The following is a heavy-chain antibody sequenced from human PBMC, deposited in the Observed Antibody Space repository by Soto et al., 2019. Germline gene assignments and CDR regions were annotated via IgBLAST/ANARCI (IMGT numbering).Heavy chain of an antibody. J-gene: IGHJ6*02. D-gene: IGHD3-10*01. CDR2: IRGFSPYT. V-gene: IGHV3-21*01. CDR1: GFTFRTYT. CDR3: ARDRGYDAHDYYYNAMDV. Sequence: EVQLVESGGGLVKPGGSLRLSCISSGFTFRTYTMNWVRQAPGKGLEWVSGIRGFSPYTFYAESVKGRFTISRDNAKNSLYLQMNSLRAEDTAVYYCARDRGYDAHDYYYNAMDVRDQGTTVTVSS.